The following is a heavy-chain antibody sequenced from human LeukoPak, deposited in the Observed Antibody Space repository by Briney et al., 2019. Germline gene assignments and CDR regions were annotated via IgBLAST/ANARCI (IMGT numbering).Heavy chain of an antibody. CDR3: ARVGAAAGFDL. V-gene: IGHV4-59*01. J-gene: IGHJ2*01. Sequence: SETLSLTCTVSGGSISSYYWSWIRQPPGKGLEWIGYIYYSGNTNYNPSLKSRLTISVDTSNNQFSLKLSSVTAADTAVYYCARVGAAAGFDLWGRGTLVTVSS. CDR1: GGSISSYY. D-gene: IGHD6-13*01. CDR2: IYYSGNT.